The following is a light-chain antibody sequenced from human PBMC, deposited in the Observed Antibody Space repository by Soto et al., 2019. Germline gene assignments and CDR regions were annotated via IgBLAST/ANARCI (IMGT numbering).Light chain of an antibody. CDR2: DAS. CDR3: QQSYSTPQT. CDR1: QDISNY. J-gene: IGKJ1*01. Sequence: DIQMTQSPSSLSASVGDRVTITCQASQDISNYLNWYQQKPGKAPKLLIYDASNLETGVPSRFSGSGSGTDFTFTISSLQPEDFATYYCQQSYSTPQTFGQGTKVDIK. V-gene: IGKV1-33*01.